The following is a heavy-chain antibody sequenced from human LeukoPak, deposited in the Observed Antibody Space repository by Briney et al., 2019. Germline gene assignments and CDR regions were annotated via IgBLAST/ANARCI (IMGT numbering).Heavy chain of an antibody. Sequence: SETLSLTCAVYGGSFSGYYWSWIRQPPGKGLEWIGEINHSGSTNYNPSLKSRVTISVDTSKNQFSLKLSPVTAADTAVYYCARVEQLVVFDYWGQGTQVTVSS. CDR1: GGSFSGYY. CDR3: ARVEQLVVFDY. CDR2: INHSGST. J-gene: IGHJ4*02. V-gene: IGHV4-34*01. D-gene: IGHD6-6*01.